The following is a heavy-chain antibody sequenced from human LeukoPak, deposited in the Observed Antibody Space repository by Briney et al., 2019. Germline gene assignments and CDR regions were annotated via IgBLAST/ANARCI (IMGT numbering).Heavy chain of an antibody. D-gene: IGHD2-15*01. J-gene: IGHJ4*02. Sequence: GGSLRLSCAASGFTFSSYSMNWVRQAPGKGLEWVSSISSSSSYIFYADSVKGRFTISRDNAKNSLNLQMNSLRAEDTAVYYCARDQGPIYCSGGSCYGRGGDYWGQGTLVTVSS. CDR2: ISSSSSYI. V-gene: IGHV3-21*01. CDR1: GFTFSSYS. CDR3: ARDQGPIYCSGGSCYGRGGDY.